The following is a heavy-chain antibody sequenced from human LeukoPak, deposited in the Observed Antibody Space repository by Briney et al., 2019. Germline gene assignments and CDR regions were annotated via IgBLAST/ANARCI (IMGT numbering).Heavy chain of an antibody. Sequence: GGSLRLSCAASGFTFSSYSMNWVRQAPGKGLEWVSSISSSSSYIYYADSVKGRFTISRDNAKNSLYLQMNSLRAEDTAVYYCAKDSNPYYYDSSGYYPPEYFQHWGQGTLVTVSS. CDR3: AKDSNPYYYDSSGYYPPEYFQH. D-gene: IGHD3-22*01. J-gene: IGHJ1*01. CDR2: ISSSSSYI. CDR1: GFTFSSYS. V-gene: IGHV3-21*01.